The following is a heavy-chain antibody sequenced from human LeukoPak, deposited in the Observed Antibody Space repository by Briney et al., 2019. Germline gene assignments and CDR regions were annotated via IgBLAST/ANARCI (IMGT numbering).Heavy chain of an antibody. J-gene: IGHJ4*02. V-gene: IGHV4-38-2*01. D-gene: IGHD2-2*01. CDR2: IYHSGST. CDR1: GYSISSGYY. CDR3: ARVGGDIVLVPAAPHFDY. Sequence: PSETLSLTCAVSGYSISSGYYWGWIRQPPGKGLEWIGSIYHSGSTYYNPPLKSRVTISVDRSKNQFSLKLSSVTAADTAVYYCARVGGDIVLVPAAPHFDYWGQGTLVTVSS.